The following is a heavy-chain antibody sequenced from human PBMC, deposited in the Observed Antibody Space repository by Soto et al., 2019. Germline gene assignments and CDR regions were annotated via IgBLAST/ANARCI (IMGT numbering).Heavy chain of an antibody. CDR1: GFTFSSYS. D-gene: IGHD5-12*01. J-gene: IGHJ6*02. V-gene: IGHV3-21*01. Sequence: KPGGSLRLSCAASGFTFSSYSMNWVRQAPGKGLEWVSSISSSSSYIYYADSVKGRFTISRDNAKNSLYLQMNSLRAEDTAVYYCARRLVATTKTYYYYYGMDVWGQGTTVTVSS. CDR2: ISSSSSYI. CDR3: ARRLVATTKTYYYYYGMDV.